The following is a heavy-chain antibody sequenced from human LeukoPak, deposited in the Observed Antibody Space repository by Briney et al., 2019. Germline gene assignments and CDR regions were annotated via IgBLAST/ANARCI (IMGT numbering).Heavy chain of an antibody. CDR1: GYTFTSYG. V-gene: IGHV1-18*01. CDR3: ARDFPSGSPGAFDI. CDR2: ISAYNGNT. J-gene: IGHJ3*02. Sequence: ASVKVSCKASGYTFTSYGISWVRQAPGQGLEWMGWISAYNGNTNYAQKLKGRVTMTTDTSTSTAYMELRSLRSDDTAVYYCARDFPSGSPGAFDIWGQGTMVTVSS. D-gene: IGHD1-26*01.